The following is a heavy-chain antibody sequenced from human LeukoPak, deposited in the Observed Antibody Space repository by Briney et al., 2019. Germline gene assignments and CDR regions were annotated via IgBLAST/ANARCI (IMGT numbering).Heavy chain of an antibody. CDR1: GASISNSNW. V-gene: IGHV4-4*02. CDR3: ASRAPRYNHDRYLPIDY. Sequence: SGTLSLTCAVTGASISNSNWWTWVRQPPGKGLEWIGEIYHSGSTNYKTSLKSRATISVDESKNQFSLKLNSVTAADTAVYYCASRAPRYNHDRYLPIDYWGQGTLVTVSS. D-gene: IGHD1-14*01. CDR2: IYHSGST. J-gene: IGHJ4*02.